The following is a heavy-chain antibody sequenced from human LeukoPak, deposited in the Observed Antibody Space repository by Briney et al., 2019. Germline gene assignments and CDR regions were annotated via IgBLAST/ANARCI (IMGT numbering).Heavy chain of an antibody. CDR2: ISSSGRTI. V-gene: IGHV3-48*01. J-gene: IGHJ4*02. Sequence: AGGSLRLSCAASGFTFSTYSMNWVRQAPGKGLQWISYISSSGRTIYYADSVKGRFTISRDNVKNSLFLQMNSLRAEDTAMYYCARGDLSGYYYSYWGQGTLVTVSS. CDR1: GFTFSTYS. D-gene: IGHD3-22*01. CDR3: ARGDLSGYYYSY.